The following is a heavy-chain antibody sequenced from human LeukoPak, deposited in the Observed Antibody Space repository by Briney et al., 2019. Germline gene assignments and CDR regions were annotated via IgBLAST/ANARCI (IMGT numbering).Heavy chain of an antibody. V-gene: IGHV5-51*01. Sequence: GESLKISCKGSGYKFNAYWIAWVRQMPGKGLEWMGIIYPDDSDTRYSPSFQGQVAISADKSVRTAYLQWSSLKASDTAMYYCARPNITSYYDSRGYDAFDVWGQGTMVTVSS. J-gene: IGHJ3*01. CDR3: ARPNITSYYDSRGYDAFDV. CDR1: GYKFNAYW. CDR2: IYPDDSDT. D-gene: IGHD3-22*01.